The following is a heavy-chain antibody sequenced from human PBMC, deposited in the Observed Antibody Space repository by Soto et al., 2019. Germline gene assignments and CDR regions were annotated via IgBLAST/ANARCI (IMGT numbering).Heavy chain of an antibody. CDR3: ARQWLLYFDY. Sequence: SETLSLTCAVSGGSFSDYSWSWIRQPPGEGLEWIGEVDHTGSARYNPSLKSRVIMSADTSRGQFSLRLTSVTAADTALYFCARQWLLYFDYWGQGTRVTSPQ. CDR1: GGSFSDYS. V-gene: IGHV4-34*01. D-gene: IGHD6-19*01. J-gene: IGHJ4*02. CDR2: VDHTGSA.